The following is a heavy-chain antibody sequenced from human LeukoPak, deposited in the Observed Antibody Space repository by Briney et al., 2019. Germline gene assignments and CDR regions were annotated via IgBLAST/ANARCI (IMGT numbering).Heavy chain of an antibody. V-gene: IGHV3-23*01. CDR1: GLSFRSYW. D-gene: IGHD6-19*01. J-gene: IGHJ4*02. Sequence: PGGSLRLFCAATGLSFRSYWMNWVRQAPGKGRECVSAISCSGGSTYYADSVKGRFTISRDNSKNTLYLQMNSLRAEDTAVYYCAKAAEKIAVAGLTMVSWGQGTLVTVSS. CDR2: ISCSGGST. CDR3: AKAAEKIAVAGLTMVS.